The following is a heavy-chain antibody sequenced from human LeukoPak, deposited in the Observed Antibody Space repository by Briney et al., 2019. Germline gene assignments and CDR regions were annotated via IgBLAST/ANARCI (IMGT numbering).Heavy chain of an antibody. CDR3: ARGYCSSTSCYFDY. V-gene: IGHV3-20*04. D-gene: IGHD2-2*01. CDR1: GFTFDDYG. CDR2: INWNGGGT. Sequence: RPGGSLRLSCAASGFTFDDYGMSWVRQAPGKGLEWVSGINWNGGGTGYADSVKGRFTISRDNAKNSLYLQMNSLRAEDTALYYCARGYCSSTSCYFDYWGQGTLVTVSS. J-gene: IGHJ4*02.